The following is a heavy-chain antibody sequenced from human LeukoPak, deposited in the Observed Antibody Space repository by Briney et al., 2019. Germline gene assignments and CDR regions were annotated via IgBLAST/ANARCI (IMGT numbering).Heavy chain of an antibody. D-gene: IGHD2-8*02. Sequence: PGGSLRLSCAASGFTFDDYAMIWVRQPPGKGLEWVSSIFPSGGEIHYADSVRGRFTISRDNSKSTLSLQMNSLRAEDTAIYYCATYRQVLLPFESWGQETLVTVSS. CDR2: IFPSGGEI. V-gene: IGHV3-23*01. J-gene: IGHJ4*02. CDR1: GFTFDDYA. CDR3: ATYRQVLLPFES.